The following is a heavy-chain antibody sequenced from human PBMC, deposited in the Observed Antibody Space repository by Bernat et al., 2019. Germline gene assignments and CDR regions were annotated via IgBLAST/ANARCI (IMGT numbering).Heavy chain of an antibody. J-gene: IGHJ5*02. CDR1: GGSFSGYY. CDR3: ARGLREIRYFDWLSRPSNWFDP. Sequence: QVQLQQWGAGLLKPSETLSLTCAVYGGSFSGYYWSWIRQPPGKGLEWIGEINHSGSTNYNPSLKSRVTISVDTSKNQCSLKLSSVTAADTAVYYCARGLREIRYFDWLSRPSNWFDPWGQGTLVTVSS. D-gene: IGHD3-9*01. V-gene: IGHV4-34*01. CDR2: INHSGST.